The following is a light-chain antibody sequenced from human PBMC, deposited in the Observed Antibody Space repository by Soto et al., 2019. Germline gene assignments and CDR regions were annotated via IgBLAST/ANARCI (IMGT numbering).Light chain of an antibody. CDR2: DDN. CDR1: NYNIGAGYD. J-gene: IGLJ2*01. CDR3: QSSDSSLSGSVV. V-gene: IGLV1-40*01. Sequence: QSVLTQPPSVSGAPGQRVTISCAGSNYNIGAGYDVNWYQQLPGTAPKLLIYDDNNRPSGVPDRFSGSKSATSASLAITGLQAEDEANYYCQSSDSSLSGSVVFGGGTKVTVL.